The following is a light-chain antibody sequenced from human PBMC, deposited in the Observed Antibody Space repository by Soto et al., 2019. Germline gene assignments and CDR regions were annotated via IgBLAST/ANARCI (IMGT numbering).Light chain of an antibody. V-gene: IGKV1-33*01. J-gene: IGKJ4*01. CDR1: QDITKY. Sequence: DSQMTQSPSSLSASVGDRVTITCQASQDITKYVNWYLQKPGKAPKLLISAASNSETGVPSRFSGSGSGTHFTFTINSLQPEDIATYYCQQYHNLPLTFGGGTKVDIK. CDR2: AAS. CDR3: QQYHNLPLT.